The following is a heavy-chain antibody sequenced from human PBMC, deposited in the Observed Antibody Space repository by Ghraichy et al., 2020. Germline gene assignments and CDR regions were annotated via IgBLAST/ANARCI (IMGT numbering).Heavy chain of an antibody. Sequence: SVKVSCKASGGTFSSYAISWVRQAPGQGLEWMGGIIPIFGTANYAQKFQGRVTITADESTSTAYMELSSLRSEDTAVYYCASAAAGTANLLDYWGQGTLVTVSS. CDR1: GGTFSSYA. D-gene: IGHD6-13*01. J-gene: IGHJ4*02. V-gene: IGHV1-69*13. CDR3: ASAAAGTANLLDY. CDR2: IIPIFGTA.